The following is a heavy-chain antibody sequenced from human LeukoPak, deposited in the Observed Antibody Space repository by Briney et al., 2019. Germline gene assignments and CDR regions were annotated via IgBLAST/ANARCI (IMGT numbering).Heavy chain of an antibody. CDR2: IYTSGST. V-gene: IGHV4-61*02. CDR1: GGSISSGSYY. CDR3: ARASYSYDINGWVPFDY. J-gene: IGHJ4*02. Sequence: PSETLSLTCTVSGGSISSGSYYWSWLRQPAGKGLEWIGRIYTSGSTNYNPPLKSRVTISGDTSKNQFSLTLSSVTAADTAVYYCARASYSYDINGWVPFDYWGQGTLVTVSS. D-gene: IGHD3-22*01.